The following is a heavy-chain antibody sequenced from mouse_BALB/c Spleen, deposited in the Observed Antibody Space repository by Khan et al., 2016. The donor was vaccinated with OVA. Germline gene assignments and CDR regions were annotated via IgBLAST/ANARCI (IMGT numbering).Heavy chain of an antibody. Sequence: EVELVESGGGLVKPGGSLKLSCAASGFTFSSFTMSWVRQTPEKRLEWVASISSGGDNTYYPDSVKGRFTISRDNAKNNLYLQMSSLRSEDTALYYCARSNYGPFAYWGQGTLGTVSA. CDR2: ISSGGDNT. D-gene: IGHD1-1*02. CDR3: ARSNYGPFAY. CDR1: GFTFSSFT. V-gene: IGHV5-9*03. J-gene: IGHJ3*01.